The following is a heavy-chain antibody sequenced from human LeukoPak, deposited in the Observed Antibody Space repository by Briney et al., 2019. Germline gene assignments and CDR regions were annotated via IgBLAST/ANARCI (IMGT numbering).Heavy chain of an antibody. CDR3: AKDPLSMIAPYDY. J-gene: IGHJ4*02. Sequence: PPGGSLRLSCATSGFSFTDYPMNWVRQAPGKGLEWVSAISGSGGSTYYADSVKGRFTISRDNSKNTLYLQMNSLRAEDTAVYYCAKDPLSMIAPYDYWGQGTLVTVSS. V-gene: IGHV3-23*01. CDR2: ISGSGGST. D-gene: IGHD3-22*01. CDR1: GFSFTDYP.